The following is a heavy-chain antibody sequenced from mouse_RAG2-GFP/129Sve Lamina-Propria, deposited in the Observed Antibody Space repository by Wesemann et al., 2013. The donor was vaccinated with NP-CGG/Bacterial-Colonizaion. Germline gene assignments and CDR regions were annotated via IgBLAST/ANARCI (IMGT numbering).Heavy chain of an antibody. Sequence: QVQLQQSGPELVKPGASVKISCKASGYTFTDYYINWVKQRPGQGLEWIGWIFPGSGSTYYNEKFKDKATLTADKSSSTVYMELSRLTSEDSAVYFCARHGYYDYFDYWGQGTTLTVSS. CDR3: ARHGYYDYFDY. V-gene: IGHV1-75*01. D-gene: IGHD2-4*01. CDR2: IFPGSGST. J-gene: IGHJ2*01. CDR1: GYTFTDYY.